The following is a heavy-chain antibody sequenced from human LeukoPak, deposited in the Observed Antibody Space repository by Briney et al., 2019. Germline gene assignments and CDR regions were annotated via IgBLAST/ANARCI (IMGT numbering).Heavy chain of an antibody. CDR1: GLTFSDYY. Sequence: PGGSLRLSCAASGLTFSDYYMSWVRQAPGKGLEWLSFISGSGSTIYYADSVKGRFTISRDNAKNSLYLEMNSLRAEDTAVYYCARDLMGGGYYDSSGLLGDYWGQGTLVTVSS. J-gene: IGHJ4*02. CDR3: ARDLMGGGYYDSSGLLGDY. V-gene: IGHV3-11*04. D-gene: IGHD3-22*01. CDR2: ISGSGSTI.